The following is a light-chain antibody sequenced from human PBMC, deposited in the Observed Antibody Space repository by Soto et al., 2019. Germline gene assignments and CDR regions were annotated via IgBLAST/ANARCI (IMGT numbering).Light chain of an antibody. Sequence: DIQMTQSPSTLSASVGDRVTITCRASQTIDGALAWYQQKPGKAPTLLIYKASSLESGVPSRFSGSGFGTEFTLTISCLQPDDFATYYCQQHKSYPRTFGQGTKVETK. V-gene: IGKV1-5*03. CDR1: QTIDGA. CDR2: KAS. J-gene: IGKJ1*01. CDR3: QQHKSYPRT.